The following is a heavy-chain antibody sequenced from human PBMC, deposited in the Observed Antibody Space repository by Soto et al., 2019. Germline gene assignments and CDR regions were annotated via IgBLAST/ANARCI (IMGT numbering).Heavy chain of an antibody. Sequence: SETLSLTCTVSGGSMIAYYWNWMRQPPGKGLQWIGYTYYSGSTTYNPSLKSRVTISVDSSKNQFSLKLDSVTPADTAVYYCARVRGTAGKRYFDYWGPGTPVTVSS. V-gene: IGHV4-59*01. CDR2: TYYSGST. CDR1: GGSMIAYY. J-gene: IGHJ4*02. D-gene: IGHD6-13*01. CDR3: ARVRGTAGKRYFDY.